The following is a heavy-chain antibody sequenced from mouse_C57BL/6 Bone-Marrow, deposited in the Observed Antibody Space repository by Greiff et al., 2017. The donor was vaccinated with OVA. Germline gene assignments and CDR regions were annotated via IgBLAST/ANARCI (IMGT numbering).Heavy chain of an antibody. J-gene: IGHJ1*03. Sequence: VMLVESGPGLVAPSPSLSITCTVSGFSLTSYGVDWVRQSPGKGLEWLGVIWGGGSTNYNAALKSRLSNSKDNSKSQVFLKMNSLQSDDTAMYYCASGEYIDVWGTGTTVTVSS. CDR3: ASGEYIDV. CDR2: IWGGGST. V-gene: IGHV2-6*01. CDR1: GFSLTSYG.